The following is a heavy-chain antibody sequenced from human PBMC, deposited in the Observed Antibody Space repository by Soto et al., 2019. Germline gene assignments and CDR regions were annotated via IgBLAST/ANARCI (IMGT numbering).Heavy chain of an antibody. Sequence: GGSLRLSCAASGFSFTTYGMSWVRQAPGKGLEWVSDISSTGLYTYLADSVKGRFTISRDNSKNTLCLQMNSLRVDDTAVYFCTKSWLFEKNWFDPWGQGTLVTVSS. CDR2: ISSTGLYT. CDR3: TKSWLFEKNWFDP. V-gene: IGHV3-23*01. J-gene: IGHJ5*02. CDR1: GFSFTTYG. D-gene: IGHD3-22*01.